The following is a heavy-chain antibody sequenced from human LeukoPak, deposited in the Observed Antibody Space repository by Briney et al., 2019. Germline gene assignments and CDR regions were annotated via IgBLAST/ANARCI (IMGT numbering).Heavy chain of an antibody. D-gene: IGHD3-3*01. V-gene: IGHV3-33*01. CDR3: VAGFLEWTPSGMDV. CDR2: IWYDGSNK. CDR1: GFTFSSYG. Sequence: GGSLRLSCAASGFTFSSYGMHWVRQAPGKGLEWVAVIWYDGSNKYYADSVKGRFTIPRDNSENTLYLQMNSLRAEDTAVYYCVAGFLEWTPSGMDVWGQGTTVTVSS. J-gene: IGHJ6*02.